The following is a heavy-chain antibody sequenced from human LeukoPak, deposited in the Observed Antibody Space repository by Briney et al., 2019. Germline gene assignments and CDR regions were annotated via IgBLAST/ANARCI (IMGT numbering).Heavy chain of an antibody. D-gene: IGHD2-21*01. CDR2: ISAYNGNT. Sequence: GASVKVSCKASGYTFTSYGISWVRQAPGQGLEWMGWISAYNGNTNYAQKPQGRVTMTTDTSTSTAYMELRSLRSDDTAVYYCARDANCGGDCASVSFDPWGQGTLVTVSS. V-gene: IGHV1-18*01. CDR3: ARDANCGGDCASVSFDP. CDR1: GYTFTSYG. J-gene: IGHJ5*02.